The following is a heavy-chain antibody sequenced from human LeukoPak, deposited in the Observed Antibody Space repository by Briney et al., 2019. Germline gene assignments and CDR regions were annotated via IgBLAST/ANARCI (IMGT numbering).Heavy chain of an antibody. Sequence: GGSLRLSCAASGFTFSGYGMHWVRQAPGKGLEWVAFVRYDASNKYYADSVKGRFTISRDNSKNTLYLQMNSLRAEDTAVYYCARGGYCSSTSCFSEIDYWGQGTLVTVSS. J-gene: IGHJ4*02. V-gene: IGHV3-30*02. CDR3: ARGGYCSSTSCFSEIDY. CDR1: GFTFSGYG. D-gene: IGHD2-2*03. CDR2: VRYDASNK.